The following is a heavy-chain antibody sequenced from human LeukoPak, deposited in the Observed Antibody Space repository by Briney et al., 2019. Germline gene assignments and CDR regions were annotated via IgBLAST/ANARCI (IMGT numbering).Heavy chain of an antibody. CDR2: ISSSSSTI. Sequence: GGSLRLSCAASGFTFSSYSMNWVRQAPGKGLEWVSYISSSSSTIYYADSVKGRFTISRDNAKNSLYLQMNSLRAEDTAVYYCARDHIVAVPAAADAFDIWGQGTMVTVSS. CDR3: ARDHIVAVPAAADAFDI. CDR1: GFTFSSYS. J-gene: IGHJ3*02. D-gene: IGHD2-2*01. V-gene: IGHV3-48*04.